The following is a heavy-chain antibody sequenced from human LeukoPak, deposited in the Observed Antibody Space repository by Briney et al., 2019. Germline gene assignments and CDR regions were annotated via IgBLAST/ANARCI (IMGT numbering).Heavy chain of an antibody. CDR2: ISYDGSNK. CDR1: GFTFSSYG. V-gene: IGHV3-30*18. CDR3: AKSPRGAAAATDY. D-gene: IGHD6-13*01. Sequence: PGGSLRLSCAAPGFTFSSYGMHWVRQAPGKGLEWVAVISYDGSNKYYADSVKGRFTISRDNSKNTLYLQMNSLRAEDTAVYYCAKSPRGAAAATDYWGQGTLVTVSS. J-gene: IGHJ4*02.